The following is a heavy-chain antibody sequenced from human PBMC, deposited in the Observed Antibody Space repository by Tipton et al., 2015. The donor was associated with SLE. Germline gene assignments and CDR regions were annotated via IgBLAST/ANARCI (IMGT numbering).Heavy chain of an antibody. Sequence: TLSLTCAVYGGSFSGYYWGWIRQPPGKGLEWIGEINHSGSTNYNPSLKSRVTISVDTSKNQFSLKLSSVTAADTAVYYCARLNRYSSHGVFDYWGQGTLVTVSS. CDR2: INHSGST. CDR3: ARLNRYSSHGVFDY. D-gene: IGHD6-13*01. V-gene: IGHV4-34*01. CDR1: GGSFSGYY. J-gene: IGHJ4*02.